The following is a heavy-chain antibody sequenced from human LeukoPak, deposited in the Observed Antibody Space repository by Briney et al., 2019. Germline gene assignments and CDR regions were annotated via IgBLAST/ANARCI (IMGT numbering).Heavy chain of an antibody. J-gene: IGHJ4*02. CDR1: GISFSSHG. D-gene: IGHD3-22*01. V-gene: IGHV3-33*01. Sequence: GTSLRLSCAASGISFSSHGMHWVRQAPGKGLEWVAVIWYDGSNIYYTDSVKGRFTISRDNSKNTLYLQMNSLRAEDTALYYCARARNDYDSNGFSLLDYWGQGTPVTVSS. CDR2: IWYDGSNI. CDR3: ARARNDYDSNGFSLLDY.